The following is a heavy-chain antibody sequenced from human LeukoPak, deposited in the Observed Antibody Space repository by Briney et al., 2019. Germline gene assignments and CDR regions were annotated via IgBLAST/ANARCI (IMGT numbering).Heavy chain of an antibody. CDR3: ARRTFPFWSGLNWFDP. CDR2: ISHSGST. V-gene: IGHV4-34*01. D-gene: IGHD3-3*01. Sequence: SETLSLTCAVYGGSFSGYYWSWIRQPPGKGLEWIGEISHSGSTNYNPSLKSRVTISVDTSRNQFSLKLSSVTAADTAVYYCARRTFPFWSGLNWFDPWGQGTLVTVSS. CDR1: GGSFSGYY. J-gene: IGHJ5*02.